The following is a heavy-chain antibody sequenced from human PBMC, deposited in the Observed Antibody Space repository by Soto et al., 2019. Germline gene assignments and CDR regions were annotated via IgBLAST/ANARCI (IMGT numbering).Heavy chain of an antibody. D-gene: IGHD1-26*01. CDR1: GGTFSSYA. CDR2: IIPIFGTA. CDR3: ARDSDSGSSSRYYGMDV. Sequence: SVKVSCKASGGTFSSYAISWVRQAPGQGLEWMGGIIPIFGTANYAQKFQGRVTITADESTSTAYMELSSLRSEDTAVYYCARDSDSGSSSRYYGMDVWGQGTTVTVSS. V-gene: IGHV1-69*13. J-gene: IGHJ6*02.